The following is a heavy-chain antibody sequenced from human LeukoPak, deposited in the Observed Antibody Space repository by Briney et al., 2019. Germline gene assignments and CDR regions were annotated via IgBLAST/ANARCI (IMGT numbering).Heavy chain of an antibody. D-gene: IGHD3-22*01. J-gene: IGHJ4*02. CDR1: GGSISSSNW. CDR3: ARADSYYYDSSGYF. Sequence: SETLSLTCAVAGGSISSSNWWSWVRQPPGKGLEWIGEIYHSGSTNYNPSLKSRVTISVDKSKNQFSLKLSSVTAADTAVYYCARADSYYYDSSGYFWGQGTLVTVSS. CDR2: IYHSGST. V-gene: IGHV4-4*02.